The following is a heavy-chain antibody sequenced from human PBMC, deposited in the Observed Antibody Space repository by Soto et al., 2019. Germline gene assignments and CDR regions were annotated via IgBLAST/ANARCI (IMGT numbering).Heavy chain of an antibody. CDR3: ARGAHIVVVVAATQVDPYYFDY. D-gene: IGHD2-15*01. CDR1: GFTFSDYY. V-gene: IGHV3-11*01. J-gene: IGHJ4*02. Sequence: GGSLRLSCAASGFTFSDYYMSWIRQAPGKGLEWVSYISSSGSTIYYADSVKGRFTISRDNAKNSLYLQMNSLRAEDTAVYYCARGAHIVVVVAATQVDPYYFDYWGQGTLVTVSS. CDR2: ISSSGSTI.